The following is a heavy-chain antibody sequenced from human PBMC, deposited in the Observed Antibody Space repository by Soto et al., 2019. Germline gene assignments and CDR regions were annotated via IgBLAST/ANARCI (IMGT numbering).Heavy chain of an antibody. J-gene: IGHJ6*02. CDR1: GFTFDDYA. Sequence: VQLVESGGGLVKPGGSLRLSCAASGFTFDDYAMHWVRQAPGKGLEWVSSISWNSGNIGYADSVKGRFTISRDNAKNSLYLQMNSLRAEDTALYYCAKDIAIYYYYGMDVWGQGTTVTVSS. V-gene: IGHV3-9*01. CDR3: AKDIAIYYYYGMDV. CDR2: ISWNSGNI. D-gene: IGHD3-9*01.